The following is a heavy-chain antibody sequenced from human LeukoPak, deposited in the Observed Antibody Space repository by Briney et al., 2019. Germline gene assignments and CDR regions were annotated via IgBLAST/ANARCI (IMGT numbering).Heavy chain of an antibody. Sequence: SETLSLTCTVSGGSIIDFYWSWIRQPPGKGLEWIGNVFYSGSTNYNPSLKSRVTISVDTSKNQFSLKLTSVTAADTAVYYCAREYGDLDYWGQGTLVTVSS. D-gene: IGHD2-21*01. V-gene: IGHV4-59*12. J-gene: IGHJ4*02. CDR1: GGSIIDFY. CDR2: VFYSGST. CDR3: AREYGDLDY.